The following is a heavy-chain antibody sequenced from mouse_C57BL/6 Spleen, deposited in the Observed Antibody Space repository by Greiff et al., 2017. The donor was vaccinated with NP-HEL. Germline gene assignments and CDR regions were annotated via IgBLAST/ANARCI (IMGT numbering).Heavy chain of an antibody. CDR3: ARWLAYDGLRLMDY. CDR2: IYPGSGST. Sequence: QVQLQQSGAELVKPGASVKMSCKASGYTFTSYWITWVKQRPGQGLEWIGDIYPGSGSTNYNEKFKSKATLTVDTSSSTAYMQLSSLTSEDSAVYYCARWLAYDGLRLMDYWGQGTSVTVSS. V-gene: IGHV1-55*01. D-gene: IGHD6-5*01. J-gene: IGHJ4*01. CDR1: GYTFTSYW.